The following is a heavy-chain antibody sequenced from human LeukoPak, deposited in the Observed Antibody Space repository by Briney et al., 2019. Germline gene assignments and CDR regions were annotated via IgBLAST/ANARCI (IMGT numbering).Heavy chain of an antibody. J-gene: IGHJ3*02. Sequence: PGGSLRLSCAASGFTFDDHAMHWVRQAPGKGLEWVSLIGNDGSTEYADSVKGRFTISRGSSKNSLYLEMHSLRTEDTALYYCASQTKYYYGSGSYWTAFDIWGQGTMVTVSS. CDR3: ASQTKYYYGSGSYWTAFDI. D-gene: IGHD3-10*01. CDR2: IGNDGST. V-gene: IGHV3-43*02. CDR1: GFTFDDHA.